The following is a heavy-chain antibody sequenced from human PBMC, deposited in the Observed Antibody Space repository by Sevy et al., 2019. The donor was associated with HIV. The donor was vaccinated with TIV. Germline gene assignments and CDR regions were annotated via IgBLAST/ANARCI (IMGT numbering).Heavy chain of an antibody. J-gene: IGHJ4*02. CDR3: ARRGYDSSGYPQYYFDY. Sequence: GESLKISCKGSGYRFTSYWIGWVRQMPGKGREWMGIIYPGDSDIRYSPSFQGQVTISADKSINTAYLQWSSLKASDTAMYFCARRGYDSSGYPQYYFDYWGQGTLVTVSS. CDR2: IYPGDSDI. V-gene: IGHV5-51*01. D-gene: IGHD3-22*01. CDR1: GYRFTSYW.